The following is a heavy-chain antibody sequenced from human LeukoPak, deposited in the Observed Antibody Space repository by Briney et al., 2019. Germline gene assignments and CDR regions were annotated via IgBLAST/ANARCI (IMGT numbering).Heavy chain of an antibody. Sequence: GGSLTLSCAASGFTFSSYAMSWVRQAPGKGLEWVSAISGSGGSTYYADSVKGRFTISRDNSKNTLYLQMNSLRAEDTAVYYCAKDRGILRITIFGVGDVWGKGTTVTVSS. CDR3: AKDRGILRITIFGVGDV. CDR2: ISGSGGST. D-gene: IGHD3-3*01. V-gene: IGHV3-23*01. J-gene: IGHJ6*04. CDR1: GFTFSSYA.